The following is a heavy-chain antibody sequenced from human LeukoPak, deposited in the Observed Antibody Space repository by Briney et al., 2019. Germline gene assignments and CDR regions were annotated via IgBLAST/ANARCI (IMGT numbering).Heavy chain of an antibody. CDR1: GGSISSYY. J-gene: IGHJ4*02. CDR2: IYYSGST. D-gene: IGHD2-15*01. V-gene: IGHV4-59*01. Sequence: PSETLSLTCTVSGGSISSYYWSWIRHPPGKGLEWIGYIYYSGSTNYNPSLKSRVTISVDTSKNQFSPKLSSVTAADTAVYYCARAGRGNSYCSGGSCYPHFDYWGQGTLVTVSS. CDR3: ARAGRGNSYCSGGSCYPHFDY.